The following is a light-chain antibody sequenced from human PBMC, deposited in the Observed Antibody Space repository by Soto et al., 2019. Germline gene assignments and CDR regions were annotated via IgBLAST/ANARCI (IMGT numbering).Light chain of an antibody. V-gene: IGKV3-20*01. J-gene: IGKJ1*01. CDR2: GAS. CDR3: QQYGGSRWT. Sequence: EIVLTQSPGTLSLSPGERATLSCRASQSVSSTYLAWYQQKPGKAPRLLIYGASNRDTGIPDRFSGSGSGTDFTLTISRLEPEDFAVYYCQQYGGSRWTFGQGTRVDI. CDR1: QSVSSTY.